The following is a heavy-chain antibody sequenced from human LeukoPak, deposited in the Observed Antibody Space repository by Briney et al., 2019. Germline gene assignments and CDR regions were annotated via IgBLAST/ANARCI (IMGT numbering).Heavy chain of an antibody. CDR3: ARDGVDIVVVPALDY. CDR2: SNTNTGNP. Sequence: ASVKVSCKASGYTFTSYAMNWVRQAPGQGLEWMGWSNTNTGNPTYAQGFTGRFVFSLDTSVSTAYLQISSLKAEDTAVYYCARDGVDIVVVPALDYWGQGTLVTVSS. V-gene: IGHV7-4-1*02. J-gene: IGHJ4*02. CDR1: GYTFTSYA. D-gene: IGHD2-2*01.